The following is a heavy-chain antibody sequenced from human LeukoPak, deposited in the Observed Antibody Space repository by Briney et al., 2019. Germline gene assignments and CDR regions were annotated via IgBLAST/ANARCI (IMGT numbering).Heavy chain of an antibody. CDR3: ARTYYGSGSYYFDY. J-gene: IGHJ4*02. Sequence: ASVKVSCKASGYTFTSYGISWVRQAPGQGLEWMGWISAYNGNTNYAQKLQGRVTMTTDTSTSTAYMELRSLRSDDTAVYYCARTYYGSGSYYFDYWGQGTLVTVSS. CDR1: GYTFTSYG. CDR2: ISAYNGNT. D-gene: IGHD3-10*01. V-gene: IGHV1-18*01.